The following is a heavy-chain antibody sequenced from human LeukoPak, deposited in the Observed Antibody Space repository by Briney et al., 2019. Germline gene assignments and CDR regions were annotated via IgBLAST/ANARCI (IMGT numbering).Heavy chain of an antibody. CDR3: AVMSEWAYYFDY. D-gene: IGHD3-16*01. CDR1: GGSFSGYY. J-gene: IGHJ4*02. V-gene: IGHV4-34*01. CDR2: INHSGST. Sequence: SETLSLTCAVYGGSFSGYYWSWIRQPPGKGLEWIGEINHSGSTNYNPSLKSRVTISVDTSKNQFSLKLSSVTAADTAVYYCAVMSEWAYYFDYWGQGTLVTVSS.